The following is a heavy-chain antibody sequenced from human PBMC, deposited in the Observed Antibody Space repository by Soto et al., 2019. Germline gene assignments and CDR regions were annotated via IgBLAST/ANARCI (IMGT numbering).Heavy chain of an antibody. J-gene: IGHJ6*02. V-gene: IGHV1-2*02. CDR1: GYTFTGYY. CDR2: INPNSGGT. D-gene: IGHD2-8*01. CDR3: ARDGIVLMVYVMIPYGMDV. Sequence: ASVKVSCKASGYTFTGYYMHWVRQAPGQGLEWMGWINPNSGGTNYAQKFQGRVTMTRDTSISTAYMELSRLRSDDTAVYYCARDGIVLMVYVMIPYGMDVWGQGPTVTVSS.